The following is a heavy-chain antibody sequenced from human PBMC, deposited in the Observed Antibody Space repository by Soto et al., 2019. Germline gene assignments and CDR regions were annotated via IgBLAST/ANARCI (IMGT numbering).Heavy chain of an antibody. CDR2: ISSSSSTI. CDR1: GFTFSSYS. J-gene: IGHJ4*02. D-gene: IGHD3-22*01. V-gene: IGHV3-48*02. Sequence: EVQLVESGGGLVQPGGSLRLSSAASGFTFSSYSMNWVRQAPGKGLEWVSYISSSSSTIYYADSVKGRFTISRDNAKNSLYLQMNSLRDEDTAVYYCARGLYYYDSRGYWGYWGQGTLVTVSS. CDR3: ARGLYYYDSRGYWGY.